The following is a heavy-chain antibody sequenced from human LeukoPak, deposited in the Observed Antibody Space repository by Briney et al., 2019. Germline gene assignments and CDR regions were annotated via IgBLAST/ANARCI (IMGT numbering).Heavy chain of an antibody. CDR3: ARNHVTTARGVITPVYYMDV. CDR1: GYTFSSYD. D-gene: IGHD3-10*01. J-gene: IGHJ6*03. V-gene: IGHV1-8*01. CDR2: MTPNSGDS. Sequence: ASVKVSCKASGYTFSSYDINWVRQAPGQGLEWMGWMTPNSGDSGYAQKFRGRVTMTGNTSMSTAYMELSSLRSEDTAVYYCARNHVTTARGVITPVYYMDVWGKGTTVIVSS.